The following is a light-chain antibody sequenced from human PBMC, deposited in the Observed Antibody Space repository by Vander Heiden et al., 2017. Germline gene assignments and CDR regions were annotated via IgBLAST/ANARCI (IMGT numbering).Light chain of an antibody. CDR1: SSDVGGYNY. CDR3: SSYTSSSTPHVV. J-gene: IGLJ2*01. CDR2: DVS. Sequence: QSALTHPASVSRSPGPSRTISCTGTSSDVGGYNYVSWYQQHPGKAPKLMIYDVSNRPSGVSNRFSGSKSGNTASLTISGLQAEDEADYYCSSYTSSSTPHVVFGGGTKLTVL. V-gene: IGLV2-14*03.